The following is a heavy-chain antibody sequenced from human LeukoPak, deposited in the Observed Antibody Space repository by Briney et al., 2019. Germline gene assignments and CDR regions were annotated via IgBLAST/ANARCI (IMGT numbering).Heavy chain of an antibody. V-gene: IGHV4-30-4*08. D-gene: IGHD3-10*01. CDR2: IYYSGST. Sequence: SETLSLTCTVSGGSISSGDYYWSWIRQPPGKGLEWIGYIYYSGSTYYNPSLKSRVTISVDTSKNQFSLKLSSVTAADTAVYYCARDRRGDWFDPWGQGTLVTVSS. J-gene: IGHJ5*02. CDR1: GGSISSGDYY. CDR3: ARDRRGDWFDP.